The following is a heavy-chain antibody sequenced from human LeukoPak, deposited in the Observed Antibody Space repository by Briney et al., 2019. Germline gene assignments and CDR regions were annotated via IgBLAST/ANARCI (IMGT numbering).Heavy chain of an antibody. V-gene: IGHV3-7*01. D-gene: IGHD1-1*01. CDR3: ATYDNWVAGDV. CDR1: EFTFRDYW. J-gene: IGHJ6*02. Sequence: PGGSLRLSCAASEFTFRDYWMSWVRQAPGKAPEWVANIKKDGSEEHYVDSVKGRFTVSRDNAKNSLFLQMNSLRVEDTAVYYCATYDNWVAGDVWGQGTSVSVSS. CDR2: IKKDGSEE.